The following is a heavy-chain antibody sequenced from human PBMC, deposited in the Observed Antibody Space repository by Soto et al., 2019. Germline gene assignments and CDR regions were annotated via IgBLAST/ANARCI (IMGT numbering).Heavy chain of an antibody. CDR1: AGSISSSSYY. J-gene: IGHJ4*02. CDR2: IYYSGST. Sequence: QLQLQESGPGLVKPSEILSLTCTVSAGSISSSSYYWGWIRQPPGKGLEWMGSIYYSGSTYYNPSLKSRVTISVDTSKNQFSLKLSSVTAADTAVYYCARHAFHSSGFTDYWGQGILVTVSS. V-gene: IGHV4-39*01. D-gene: IGHD6-19*01. CDR3: ARHAFHSSGFTDY.